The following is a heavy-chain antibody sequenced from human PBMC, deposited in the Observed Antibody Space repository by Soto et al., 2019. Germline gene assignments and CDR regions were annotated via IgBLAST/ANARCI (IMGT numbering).Heavy chain of an antibody. D-gene: IGHD2-15*01. J-gene: IGHJ5*02. CDR3: ARDLGYCRSGTCYREWFDP. CDR1: GYIFTTHG. V-gene: IGHV1-18*01. CDR2: VSGDNGHT. Sequence: QVQLVQSGAEGKKPGASVKVSCKASGYIFTTHGISWVRQAPGQGLEWMGWVSGDNGHTNYAQSLQGRVTLTTDTSTNTAYMELRSLRSDDTAVYYCARDLGYCRSGTCYREWFDPWGQGTLVTVSS.